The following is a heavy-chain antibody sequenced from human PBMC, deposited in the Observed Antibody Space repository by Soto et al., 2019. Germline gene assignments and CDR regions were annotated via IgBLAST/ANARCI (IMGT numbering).Heavy chain of an antibody. Sequence: GGSLRLSCVPSGLTFSIYAMGWVRQAHEKGLEWVSAIICSGCRTYYADSGEGRCIISRDNYKNTQYLQMSSQRAEDTAVYYCARERITIFGVEVALDPQVGNNWFDPWGQGTLVTVSS. CDR3: ARERITIFGVEVALDPQVGNNWFDP. J-gene: IGHJ5*02. CDR1: GLTFSIYA. V-gene: IGHV3-23*01. D-gene: IGHD3-3*01. CDR2: IICSGCRT.